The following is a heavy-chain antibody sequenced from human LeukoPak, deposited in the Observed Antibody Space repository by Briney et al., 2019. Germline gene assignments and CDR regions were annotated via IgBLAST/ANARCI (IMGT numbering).Heavy chain of an antibody. J-gene: IGHJ5*02. D-gene: IGHD6-6*01. CDR2: LYYSGST. V-gene: IGHV4-39*01. CDR3: ARHWSPSEGMAARWFDP. Sequence: PSETLSLTCTVSGGSISSGGYYWSWIRQHPGKGLEWIGSLYYSGSTWYTPSLKSRVTISVDTSKNELSLKVNSVTAADTAVYYCARHWSPSEGMAARWFDPWGQGILVTVSS. CDR1: GGSISSGGYY.